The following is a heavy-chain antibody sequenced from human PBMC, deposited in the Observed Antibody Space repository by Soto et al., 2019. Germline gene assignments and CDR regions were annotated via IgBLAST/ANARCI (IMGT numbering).Heavy chain of an antibody. CDR1: GGTFSSYT. V-gene: IGHV1-69*04. CDR3: AREYYDFWSGYYPDAFDI. Sequence: SVKVSCKASGGTFSSYTISWVRQAPGQGLEWMGRIIPILGIANYAQKFQGRVTITANKSTSTAYMELSSLRSEDTAVYYCAREYYDFWSGYYPDAFDIWGKGTMVTVSS. D-gene: IGHD3-3*01. CDR2: IIPILGIA. J-gene: IGHJ3*02.